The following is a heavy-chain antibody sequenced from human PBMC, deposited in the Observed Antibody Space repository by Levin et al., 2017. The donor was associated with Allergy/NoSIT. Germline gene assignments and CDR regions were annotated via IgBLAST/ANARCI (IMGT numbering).Heavy chain of an antibody. D-gene: IGHD3-9*01. CDR3: ARGSPHYDILTGRRYYFDY. Sequence: SETLSLTCAVYGGSFSGYYWSWIRQPPGKGLEWIGEINHSGSTNYNPSLKSRVTISVDTSKNQFSLKLSSVTAADTAVYYCARGSPHYDILTGRRYYFDYWGQGTLVTVSS. CDR2: INHSGST. CDR1: GGSFSGYY. J-gene: IGHJ4*02. V-gene: IGHV4-34*01.